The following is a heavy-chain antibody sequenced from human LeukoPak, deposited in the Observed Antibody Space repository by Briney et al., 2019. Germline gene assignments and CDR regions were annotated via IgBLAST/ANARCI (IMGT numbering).Heavy chain of an antibody. CDR3: ARVEEVGRIDY. V-gene: IGHV4-39*07. Sequence: SETLSLTCTVSGGSISSSNFYWGWIRQPPGKGLEWIGSIYYSGSTYYNPSLKSRVTISVDTSKNQFSLKLSSVTAADTAVYYCARVEEVGRIDYWGQGTLVTVSS. J-gene: IGHJ4*02. CDR1: GGSISSSNFY. CDR2: IYYSGST. D-gene: IGHD1-26*01.